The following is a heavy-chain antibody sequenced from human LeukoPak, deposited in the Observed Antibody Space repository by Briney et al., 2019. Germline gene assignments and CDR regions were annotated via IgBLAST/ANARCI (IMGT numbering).Heavy chain of an antibody. CDR3: ATTSPITIFGVVIWMNAFDI. CDR2: IIPIFGTA. J-gene: IGHJ3*02. CDR1: GGTFSSYA. V-gene: IGHV1-69*05. Sequence: SVKVSCKASGGTFSSYAISWVRQAPGQGLEWMGRIIPIFGTANYAQKFQGRVTITTDESTSTAYMELSSLRSEDTAVYYCATTSPITIFGVVIWMNAFDIWGQGTMVTVSS. D-gene: IGHD3-3*01.